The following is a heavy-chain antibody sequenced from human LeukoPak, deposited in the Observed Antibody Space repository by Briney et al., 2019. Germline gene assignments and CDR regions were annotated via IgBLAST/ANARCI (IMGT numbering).Heavy chain of an antibody. D-gene: IGHD2-8*01. CDR2: IYPGDSDT. CDR1: GYSFTSYW. Sequence: GESLKISCKGSGYSFTSYWIGWVRQMPGKGLEWMGIIYPGDSDTRYSPSFQGQVTISAGKSISTAYLQWSSLKASDTAMYYCARLMVPPSNAFDIWGQGTMVTVSS. CDR3: ARLMVPPSNAFDI. J-gene: IGHJ3*02. V-gene: IGHV5-51*01.